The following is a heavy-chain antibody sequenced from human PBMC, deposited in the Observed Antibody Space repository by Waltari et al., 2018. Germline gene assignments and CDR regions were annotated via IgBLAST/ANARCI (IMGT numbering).Heavy chain of an antibody. J-gene: IGHJ6*03. CDR3: ARDNLEPPDYYRDV. D-gene: IGHD1-1*01. V-gene: IGHV1-69*10. CDR1: GGAFSSYA. CDR2: IIPILGIA. Sequence: QLPLVQSWAAVKKPGSSVKVSCKASGGAFSSYAISWVRHDPGREHKWMRGIIPILGIANYAQKFQGRVTITADKSTSTAYMELSSLRSKDTAVYYCARDNLEPPDYYRDVWDKGTTVTVSS.